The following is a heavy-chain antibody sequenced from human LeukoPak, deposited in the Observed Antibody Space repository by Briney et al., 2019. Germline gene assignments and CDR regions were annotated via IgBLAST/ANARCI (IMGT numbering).Heavy chain of an antibody. CDR3: ARDLPQTDSSGYYYHY. D-gene: IGHD3-22*01. V-gene: IGHV1-46*01. CDR2: INPSGGST. J-gene: IGHJ4*02. Sequence: ASVKVSCKASGYTFTSYYMHWVRQAPGQGFEWMGIINPSGGSTSYAQKFQGRVTMTRDTSTSTVYMELSSLRSDDTAVYYCARDLPQTDSSGYYYHYWGQGTLVTVSS. CDR1: GYTFTSYY.